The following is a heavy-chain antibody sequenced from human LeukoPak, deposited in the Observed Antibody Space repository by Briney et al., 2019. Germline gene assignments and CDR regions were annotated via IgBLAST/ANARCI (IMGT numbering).Heavy chain of an antibody. CDR1: GGTFSSYA. D-gene: IGHD5-24*01. CDR2: IVPIFGTA. J-gene: IGHJ6*03. Sequence: ASVKVSCKASGGTFSSYAISWVRQAPGQGLEWMGRIVPIFGTANYAQKFQGRVTITADKSTSTAYMELSSLRSEDTAVYYCARDRWLQSASIPSRMDVWGKGTTVTVSS. V-gene: IGHV1-69*06. CDR3: ARDRWLQSASIPSRMDV.